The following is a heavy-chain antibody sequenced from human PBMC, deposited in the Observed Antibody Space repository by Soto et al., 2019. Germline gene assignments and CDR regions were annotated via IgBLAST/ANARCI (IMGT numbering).Heavy chain of an antibody. D-gene: IGHD6-13*01. CDR2: ISGSGGST. CDR3: AKAPGIASFFDY. CDR1: GFTFSSYA. Sequence: GGSLRLSCAASGFTFSSYAMSWVRQAPGKGLEWVSAISGSGGSTYYADSVKGRFTISRDNSKNTLYLQMNSLGAEDMALYYCAKAPGIASFFDYWGQGTLVTVSS. V-gene: IGHV3-23*01. J-gene: IGHJ4*02.